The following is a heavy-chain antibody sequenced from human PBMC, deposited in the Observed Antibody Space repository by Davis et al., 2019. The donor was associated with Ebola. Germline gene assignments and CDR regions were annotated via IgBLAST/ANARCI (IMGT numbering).Heavy chain of an antibody. CDR2: ISAYNGNT. D-gene: IGHD3-10*01. Sequence: ASVKVSCKASGYTFTSYGISWVRQAPGQGLEWMGWISAYNGNTNYAQKLQGRVTMTTDTSTSTVYMELRSLRSDDTAVYYCARGITIVRGVSWFDPWGQGTLVTVSS. CDR3: ARGITIVRGVSWFDP. J-gene: IGHJ5*02. CDR1: GYTFTSYG. V-gene: IGHV1-18*01.